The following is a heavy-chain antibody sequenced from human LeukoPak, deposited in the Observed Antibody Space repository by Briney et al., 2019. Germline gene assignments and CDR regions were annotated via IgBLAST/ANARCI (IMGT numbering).Heavy chain of an antibody. V-gene: IGHV3-23*01. D-gene: IGHD3-22*01. Sequence: GGSLRLSCAASGFTFSSYAMRWVRQAPGKGLEWVSAISGGGDNTYYADSVKGRFTISRDNSKNTLYLQMNSLRAEDTAIYYCAKAYSSYNYGMDVWGQGTTVTV. CDR2: ISGGGDNT. CDR1: GFTFSSYA. J-gene: IGHJ6*02. CDR3: AKAYSSYNYGMDV.